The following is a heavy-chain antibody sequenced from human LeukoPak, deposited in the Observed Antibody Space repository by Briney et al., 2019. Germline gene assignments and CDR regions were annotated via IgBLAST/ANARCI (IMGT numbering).Heavy chain of an antibody. CDR2: IHYSGRT. CDR1: GGAISNDGYF. D-gene: IGHD3-10*01. CDR3: ARDAIEFSGWFDP. V-gene: IGHV4-31*11. J-gene: IGHJ5*02. Sequence: SETLSLTCAVSGGAISNDGYFWSWLRQRPGTGLEWIGYIHYSGRTFYNPSLNSRVTISVGAAQNLVSLKLDSVTAADTGVYYCARDAIEFSGWFDPWGPGTLVTVSS.